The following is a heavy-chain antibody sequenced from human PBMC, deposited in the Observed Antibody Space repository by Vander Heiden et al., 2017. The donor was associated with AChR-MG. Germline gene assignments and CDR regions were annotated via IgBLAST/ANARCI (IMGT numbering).Heavy chain of an antibody. CDR2: INPNSGGT. Sequence: QVQLVQSGAEVKKPGASVKVSCKASGYTFTGYYMHWVGQAPGQGLEWMGWINPNSGGTNYAQKFQGRVTMTRDTSISTAYMELSRLRSDDTAVYYCAREPRLSLLWFGELEDYYGMDVWGQGTTVTVSS. CDR3: AREPRLSLLWFGELEDYYGMDV. V-gene: IGHV1-2*02. CDR1: GYTFTGYY. D-gene: IGHD3-10*01. J-gene: IGHJ6*02.